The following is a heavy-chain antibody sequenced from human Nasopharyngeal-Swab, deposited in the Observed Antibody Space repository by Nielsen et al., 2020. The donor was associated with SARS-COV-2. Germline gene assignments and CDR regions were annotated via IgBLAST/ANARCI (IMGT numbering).Heavy chain of an antibody. V-gene: IGHV1-69*13. CDR2: IIPIFGPA. J-gene: IGHJ6*02. Sequence: SVKVSCKASGGTFSSYAISWVRQAPGQGLEWMGGIIPIFGPANYAQKFQGRVTITADESTSTAYMELSSLRSEDTAVYYCARHVSAIHYYYYGMDVWGQGTTVTVSS. CDR1: GGTFSSYA. CDR3: ARHVSAIHYYYYGMDV. D-gene: IGHD5/OR15-5a*01.